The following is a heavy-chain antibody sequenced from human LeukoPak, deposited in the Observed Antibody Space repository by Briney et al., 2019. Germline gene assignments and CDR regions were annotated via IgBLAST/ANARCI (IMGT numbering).Heavy chain of an antibody. CDR1: GFIFSNYW. J-gene: IGHJ4*02. CDR3: ARAKVSDY. D-gene: IGHD1-14*01. Sequence: PGGSLRLSCAASGFIFSNYWMSWVRQAPGKGLEWVANIKQDGSEKFYVDSVKGRFTISRDNAKNSLYLQMSSLRAEDTAVYYCARAKVSDYWGQGTLVTVSS. V-gene: IGHV3-7*01. CDR2: IKQDGSEK.